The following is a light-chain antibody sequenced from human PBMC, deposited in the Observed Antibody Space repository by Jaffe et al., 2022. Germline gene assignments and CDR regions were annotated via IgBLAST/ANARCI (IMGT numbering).Light chain of an antibody. CDR1: SSDVGGYNY. Sequence: QSALTQPASVSGSPGQSITISCTGTSSDVGGYNYVSWHQQHPGKAPQLMIYDVSNRPSGVSNRFSGSKSGSTASLTISGLQAEDEADYYCSSYASSSTVVFGGGTKLTVL. CDR2: DVS. J-gene: IGLJ2*01. V-gene: IGLV2-14*01. CDR3: SSYASSSTVV.